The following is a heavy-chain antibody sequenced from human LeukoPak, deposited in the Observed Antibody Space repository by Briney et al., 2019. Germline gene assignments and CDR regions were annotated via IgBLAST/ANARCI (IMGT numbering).Heavy chain of an antibody. CDR1: GFTFSTYG. Sequence: KPGRSLRLSCAASGFTFSTYGMHWIRQAPGKGLEWVSYISSSSSYTNYADSVKGRFTISRDNAKNSLYLQMNSLRAEDTAVYYCARPRFRGVIISWFDPWGQGTLGTVSS. CDR3: ARPRFRGVIISWFDP. CDR2: ISSSSSYT. J-gene: IGHJ5*02. D-gene: IGHD3-10*01. V-gene: IGHV3-21*05.